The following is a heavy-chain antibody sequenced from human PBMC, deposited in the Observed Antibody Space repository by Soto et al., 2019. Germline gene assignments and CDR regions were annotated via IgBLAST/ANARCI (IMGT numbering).Heavy chain of an antibody. CDR3: EAEMTFGKLSVV. V-gene: IGHV1-69*01. CDR1: GDTDTNYV. J-gene: IGHJ6*02. D-gene: IGHD3-16*02. CDR2: IFPKFGTT. Sequence: QVQLVQSGAEVKKPGSSVKVSCKASGDTDTNYVISWVRQAPGQGLEWMGGIFPKFGTTYSAQKLQDRLTLTAEESTSTVYMQLSSLRLDDTAVYYCEAEMTFGKLSVVWGQGTTVTVSS.